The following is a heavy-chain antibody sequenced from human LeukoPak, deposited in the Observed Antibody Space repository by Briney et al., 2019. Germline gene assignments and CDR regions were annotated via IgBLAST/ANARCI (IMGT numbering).Heavy chain of an antibody. Sequence: GGSLRLSCAASGFTFSSYWMHWVRQAPGKGLVWVSRMNDDGSSTSYADSLKGRFTISRDNAKNTLYLHMSNLRAEDTAVYYCAREGYGPDYYMDVWGKGTTVTISS. D-gene: IGHD5-18*01. CDR3: AREGYGPDYYMDV. J-gene: IGHJ6*03. V-gene: IGHV3-74*01. CDR1: GFTFSSYW. CDR2: MNDDGSST.